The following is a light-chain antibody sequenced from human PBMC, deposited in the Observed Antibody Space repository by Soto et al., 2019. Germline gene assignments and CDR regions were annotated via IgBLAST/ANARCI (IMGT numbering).Light chain of an antibody. CDR2: AAS. CDR3: QQSYSTPIT. Sequence: DILMTQSPSSLSASIGDRVTITSRASQTINIFLKWYQQKPGKAPMLLIYAASNLQSGVPSRFSGSGSGTDFTLTINSLQPEDFATYYCQQSYSTPITFGQGTRLEIK. J-gene: IGKJ5*01. CDR1: QTINIF. V-gene: IGKV1-39*01.